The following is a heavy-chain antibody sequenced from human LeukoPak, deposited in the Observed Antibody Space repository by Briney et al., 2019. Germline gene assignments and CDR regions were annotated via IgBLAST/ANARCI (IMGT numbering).Heavy chain of an antibody. D-gene: IGHD6-6*01. CDR1: GGSISSSTYY. CDR3: ARVGWGNAAAHPNWLDP. V-gene: IGHV4-39*07. Sequence: SETLSLTCTVSGGSISSSTYYWGRIRQPPGTGLEWVANIYYNGNTAYNPSPKSRVTISIDTSKNQFSLRLNSVTAAGTAFYYCARVGWGNAAAHPNWLDPWGQGTLVTVSS. CDR2: IYYNGNT. J-gene: IGHJ5*02.